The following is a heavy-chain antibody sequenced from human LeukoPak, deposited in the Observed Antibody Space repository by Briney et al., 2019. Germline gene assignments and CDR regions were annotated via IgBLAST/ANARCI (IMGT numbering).Heavy chain of an antibody. CDR1: GGSISSGGYS. J-gene: IGHJ5*02. D-gene: IGHD3-9*01. CDR2: IYHSGST. CDR3: ARGAQGYDILTGYYGANWFDP. V-gene: IGHV4-30-2*01. Sequence: PSQTLSLTCAVSGGSISSGGYSWSWIRPPPGKGLEWIGYIYHSGSTYYNPSLKSRVTISVDRSKNQFSLKLSSVTAADTAVYYCARGAQGYDILTGYYGANWFDPWGQGTLVTVSS.